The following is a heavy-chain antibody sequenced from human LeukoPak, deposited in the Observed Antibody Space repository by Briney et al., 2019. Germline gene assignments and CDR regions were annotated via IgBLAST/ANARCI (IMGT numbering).Heavy chain of an antibody. CDR1: GFTFSSYG. CDR3: AELGITMIGGV. D-gene: IGHD3-10*02. Sequence: GGSLRLSCAASGFTFSSYGMSWVRQVPGKGLEWVAGINWTGGGTGYADSVKGRSTISRDNAKNSLYLQMNSLRAEDTAVYYCAELGITMIGGVWGKGTTVTISS. V-gene: IGHV3-20*04. J-gene: IGHJ6*04. CDR2: INWTGGGT.